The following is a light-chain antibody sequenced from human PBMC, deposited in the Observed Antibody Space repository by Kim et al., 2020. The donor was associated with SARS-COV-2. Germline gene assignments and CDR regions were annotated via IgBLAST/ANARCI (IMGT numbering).Light chain of an antibody. CDR1: STNIGDYDY. Sequence: QSALTQPVSVSGSLGQSITISCTGTSTNIGDYDYVSWYQQHPGKVPKLIIYDVTKRPSGISSRFSGSNSGNTASLTVSGLQAEDEADYYCSSYTTTSTYVFGTGTKVTVL. CDR3: SSYTTTSTYV. CDR2: DVT. V-gene: IGLV2-14*03. J-gene: IGLJ1*01.